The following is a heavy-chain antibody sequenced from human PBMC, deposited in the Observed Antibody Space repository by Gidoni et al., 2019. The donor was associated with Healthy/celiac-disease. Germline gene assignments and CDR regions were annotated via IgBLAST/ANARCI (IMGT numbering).Heavy chain of an antibody. CDR3: ARDGGVAVAGPHYFDY. Sequence: QVQLVQSGAEVKKPGASVKVSCKASGYNFTSYYMHWVRQAPGQGLEWMGIINPSGGSTSYAQKFQGRVTMTRDTSTSTVYMELSSLRSEDTAVYYCARDGGVAVAGPHYFDYWGQGTLVTVSS. CDR2: INPSGGST. J-gene: IGHJ4*02. D-gene: IGHD6-19*01. CDR1: GYNFTSYY. V-gene: IGHV1-46*01.